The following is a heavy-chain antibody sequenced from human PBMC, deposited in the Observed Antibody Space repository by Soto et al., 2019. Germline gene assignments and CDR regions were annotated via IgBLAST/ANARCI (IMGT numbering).Heavy chain of an antibody. CDR1: GGSISSSSYY. CDR2: IYYSGST. D-gene: IGHD6-19*01. Sequence: QLQLQESGPGLVKPSETLSLTCTVSGGSISSSSYYWGWIRQPPGKGLEWIGSIYYSGSTYYNPSLKSRVTISVDTSKNQFSLKLSSVTAADTAVYYCARHLWSGYSSGWYDAFDIWGQGTMVTVSS. CDR3: ARHLWSGYSSGWYDAFDI. J-gene: IGHJ3*02. V-gene: IGHV4-39*01.